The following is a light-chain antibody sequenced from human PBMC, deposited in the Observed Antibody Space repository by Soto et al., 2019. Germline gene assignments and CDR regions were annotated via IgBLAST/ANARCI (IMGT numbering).Light chain of an antibody. J-gene: IGLJ3*02. Sequence: QSVLTQPASVSGSPGQSITISCTGTSSDVGSYNLVSWYQQHPGKAPKLMIYEGNKRPSGVSDRFFGSKSGVTASLTISGLQAEDEADYYCCSYAGSSTWVFGGGTKVTVL. V-gene: IGLV2-23*01. CDR1: SSDVGSYNL. CDR3: CSYAGSSTWV. CDR2: EGN.